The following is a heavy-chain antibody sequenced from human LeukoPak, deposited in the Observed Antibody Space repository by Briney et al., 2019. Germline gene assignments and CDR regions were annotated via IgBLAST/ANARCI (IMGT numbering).Heavy chain of an antibody. D-gene: IGHD3/OR15-3a*01. CDR3: GRRGAGLNWFDP. J-gene: IGHJ5*02. V-gene: IGHV4-39*01. Sequence: PSETLSLTCTVSGGSISSTSYYWGWIRQPPGQGLEWIGSINYSGRTFYNPSLKSRVTISVDTSKNQFSLNLTYVTAADTALYFCGRRGAGLNWFDPWGQGNLVTVSS. CDR2: INYSGRT. CDR1: GGSISSTSYY.